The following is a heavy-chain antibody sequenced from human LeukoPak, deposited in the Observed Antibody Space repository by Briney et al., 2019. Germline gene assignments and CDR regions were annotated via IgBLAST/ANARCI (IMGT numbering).Heavy chain of an antibody. D-gene: IGHD3-9*01. CDR3: ARGYFDWYNWFDP. J-gene: IGHJ5*02. CDR1: GGTFSSYA. CDR2: IIPIFGTA. Sequence: SVKVSCKASGGTFSSYAISWVRQAPGQGLEWMGGIIPIFGTANYAQKFQGRVTITADESTSTAYMELSSLRSEDSAVYYCARGYFDWYNWFDPWGQGTLVTVSS. V-gene: IGHV1-69*13.